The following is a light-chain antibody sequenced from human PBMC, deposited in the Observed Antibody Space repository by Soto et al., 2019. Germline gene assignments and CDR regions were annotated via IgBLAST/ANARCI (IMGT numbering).Light chain of an antibody. CDR2: GNS. CDR3: QSYDSSLSGAV. Sequence: QPVLPHPPSVSGAPGQRVTISCTGSSSNIGAGYDVHWYQQLPGTAPKLLIYGNSNRPSGVPDRFSGSKSGTSASLAITGLQTEDEADYYCQSYDSSLSGAVFGGGTQLTVL. J-gene: IGLJ7*01. CDR1: SSNIGAGYD. V-gene: IGLV1-40*01.